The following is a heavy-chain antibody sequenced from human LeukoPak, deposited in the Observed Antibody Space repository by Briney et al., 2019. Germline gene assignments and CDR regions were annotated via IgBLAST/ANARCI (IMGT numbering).Heavy chain of an antibody. CDR3: ARDEVGWSGSYPGH. Sequence: ASVKVSCKASGYTFTGYYMHWVRQAPGQGLEWMGWINPNSGGTNYAQKFQGRGTMTRDTSISTAYMELSRLRSDDTAVYYCARDEVGWSGSYPGHWGQGTLVTVSS. CDR1: GYTFTGYY. D-gene: IGHD1-26*01. J-gene: IGHJ4*02. CDR2: INPNSGGT. V-gene: IGHV1-2*02.